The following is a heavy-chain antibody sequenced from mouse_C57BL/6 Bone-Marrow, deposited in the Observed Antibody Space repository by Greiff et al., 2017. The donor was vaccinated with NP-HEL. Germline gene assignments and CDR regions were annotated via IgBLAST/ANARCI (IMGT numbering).Heavy chain of an antibody. Sequence: QVQLQQSGPELVKPGASVKISCKASGYAFSSSWMNWVKQRPGKGLEWIGRIYPGDGDTKYNGKFKGKATLTADKSSSTAYMQLSSLTSEDSAVYFCARGVGTGAWFAYWGQGTLVTVSA. D-gene: IGHD4-1*01. CDR1: GYAFSSSW. V-gene: IGHV1-82*01. J-gene: IGHJ3*01. CDR3: ARGVGTGAWFAY. CDR2: IYPGDGDT.